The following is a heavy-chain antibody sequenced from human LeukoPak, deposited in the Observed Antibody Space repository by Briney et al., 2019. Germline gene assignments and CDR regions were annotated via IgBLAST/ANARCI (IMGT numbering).Heavy chain of an antibody. D-gene: IGHD6-13*01. CDR1: GDSISSGDYY. J-gene: IGHJ4*02. Sequence: SQTLSLTCTVSGDSISSGDYYWSWIRQPAGKGLEWIGRISSSGSTNYNPSLKSRVTISVDTSKNQFSLKLSSVTAADTAVYYCARLAAAGRGDYWGQGTLVTVSS. V-gene: IGHV4-61*02. CDR2: ISSSGST. CDR3: ARLAAAGRGDY.